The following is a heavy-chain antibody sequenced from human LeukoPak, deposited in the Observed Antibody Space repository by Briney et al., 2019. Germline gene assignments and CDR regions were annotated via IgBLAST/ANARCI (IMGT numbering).Heavy chain of an antibody. CDR1: GFTFSSYA. Sequence: SGGSLRLSCAASGFTFSSYAMHWVRRAPGKGLEYVSAISSNGGSTYYANSVKGRFTISRDNSRNTLYLQMGSLRAEDMAVYYCARDGEAAMVPSYYYYYMDVWGKGTTVTVSS. V-gene: IGHV3-64*01. D-gene: IGHD5-18*01. J-gene: IGHJ6*03. CDR3: ARDGEAAMVPSYYYYYMDV. CDR2: ISSNGGST.